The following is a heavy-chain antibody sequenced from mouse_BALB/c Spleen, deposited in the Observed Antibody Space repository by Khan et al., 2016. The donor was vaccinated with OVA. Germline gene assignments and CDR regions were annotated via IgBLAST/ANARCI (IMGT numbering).Heavy chain of an antibody. V-gene: IGHV5-6*01. CDR2: ISSGGSYT. J-gene: IGHJ3*01. CDR3: ARLAYYYGSEGFDY. CDR1: GFTFSTYG. Sequence: EVELVESGGDLVKPEGSLKLSCAASGFTFSTYGMSWVRQTPDKRLEWVATISSGGSYTYYPDSVKGRFTISRDNAKNTLYLQMSSLKSEDTAIYCCARLAYYYGSEGFDYWGQGTLVTVSA. D-gene: IGHD1-1*01.